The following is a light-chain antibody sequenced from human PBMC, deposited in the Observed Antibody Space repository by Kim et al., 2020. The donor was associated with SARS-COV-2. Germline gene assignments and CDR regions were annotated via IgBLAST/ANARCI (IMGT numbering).Light chain of an antibody. J-gene: IGLJ3*02. CDR3: QTWGTGIRV. V-gene: IGLV4-69*01. CDR1: SGHSSYA. Sequence: ASVKLTCTLSSGHSSYAIAWHQQQPEKGPRYLMKVNSDGSHSKGDGIPDRFSGSSSGAERYLTISSLQSEDEADYYCQTWGTGIRVFGGGTKLTVL. CDR2: VNSDGSH.